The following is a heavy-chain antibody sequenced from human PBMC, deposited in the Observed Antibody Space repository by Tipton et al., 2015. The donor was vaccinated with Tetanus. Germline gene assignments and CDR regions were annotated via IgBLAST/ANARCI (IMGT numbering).Heavy chain of an antibody. D-gene: IGHD1-26*01. CDR1: GGSISSGGYY. J-gene: IGHJ4*02. CDR3: ARDQARGARGWNYFDY. Sequence: TLSLTCAVSGGSISSGGYYWSWIRQHPGKGLEWIGGIYNRGSTYYNPSLKSRVTILVDTTKNQFSPKLKSVTAADTAVYYCARDQARGARGWNYFDYWGQGSLVTVPS. V-gene: IGHV4-31*11. CDR2: IYNRGST.